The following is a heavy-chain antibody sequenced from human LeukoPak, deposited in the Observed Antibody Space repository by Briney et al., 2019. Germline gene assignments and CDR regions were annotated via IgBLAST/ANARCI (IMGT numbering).Heavy chain of an antibody. V-gene: IGHV1-2*02. CDR1: GYTFTGYY. CDR3: ARVSPLTGDAFDI. D-gene: IGHD7-27*01. J-gene: IGHJ3*02. CDR2: INPNSGGT. Sequence: GASVKVSCKASGYTFTGYYMHWVRQAPGQGLEWMGWINPNSGGTNYAQKFQGRVTMTRDTSISTAYMELSGLRSDDTAVYYCARVSPLTGDAFDIWAKGQWSPSLQ.